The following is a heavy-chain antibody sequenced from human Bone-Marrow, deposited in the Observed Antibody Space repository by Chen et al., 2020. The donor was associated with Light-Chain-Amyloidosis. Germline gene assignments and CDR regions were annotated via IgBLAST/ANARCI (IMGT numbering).Heavy chain of an antibody. CDR2: INPNSGGT. CDR1: GYTFTGYY. V-gene: IGHV1-2*02. Sequence: QVQLVQSGAEVKKPGASVKVSCTASGYTFTGYYMHWVRQAPGQGLEWMGWINPNSGGTNSAQKFQGRVTMTRDTSISTAYMELSRLRSDDTAVYYCARVPHYYDSSGYYPNWGQGTLVTVSS. CDR3: ARVPHYYDSSGYYPN. D-gene: IGHD3-22*01. J-gene: IGHJ4*02.